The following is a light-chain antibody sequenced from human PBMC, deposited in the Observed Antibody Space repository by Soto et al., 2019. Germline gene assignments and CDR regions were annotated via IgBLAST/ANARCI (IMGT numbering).Light chain of an antibody. Sequence: IQLTLSPSSLSASVGDRVTITCRASQGISSYLAWYQQKPGKAPKLLIYAASTLQSGVPSRFSGSVSGTEFALTISSLQTETFATYDCQQLNSYPRTFGQGSMV. CDR3: QQLNSYPRT. CDR1: QGISSY. CDR2: AAS. J-gene: IGKJ1*01. V-gene: IGKV1-9*01.